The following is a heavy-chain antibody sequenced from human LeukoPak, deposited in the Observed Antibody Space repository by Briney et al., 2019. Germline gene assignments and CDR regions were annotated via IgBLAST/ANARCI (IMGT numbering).Heavy chain of an antibody. CDR1: GYTFSGYD. J-gene: IGHJ6*02. V-gene: IGHV1-8*01. Sequence: ASVQVSCKASGYTFSGYDINWVRQATGQGLEWMGWINPNSGNTGYTQKFQGRVTMTRNTSISTAYMELSSLRSEDTAVYYCARAPSYCTSGSCYYYYGLDVWGQGTTVTVSS. D-gene: IGHD2-15*01. CDR2: INPNSGNT. CDR3: ARAPSYCTSGSCYYYYGLDV.